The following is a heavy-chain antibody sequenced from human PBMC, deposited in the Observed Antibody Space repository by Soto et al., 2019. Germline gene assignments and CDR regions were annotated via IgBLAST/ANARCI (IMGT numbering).Heavy chain of an antibody. Sequence: SVKVSCKASGGTFSSYAISWVRQAPGQGLEWMGGIIPIFGTANYAQKFQGRVTITADESTSTAYMELNSLRSEDTAVYYCARDEGSAGRCYYYYGMDVWGQGTTVTVSS. V-gene: IGHV1-69*13. CDR3: ARDEGSAGRCYYYYGMDV. CDR2: IIPIFGTA. CDR1: GGTFSSYA. D-gene: IGHD6-19*01. J-gene: IGHJ6*02.